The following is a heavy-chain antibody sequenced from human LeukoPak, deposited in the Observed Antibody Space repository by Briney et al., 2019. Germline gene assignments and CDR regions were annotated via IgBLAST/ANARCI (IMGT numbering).Heavy chain of an antibody. J-gene: IGHJ4*02. V-gene: IGHV4-39*07. CDR1: GGSISSSSYY. CDR2: IYYSGSA. CDR3: ARGLGGSSGCFGY. D-gene: IGHD6-19*01. Sequence: SETLSLTCTVSGGSISSSSYYWGWIRQPPGKGLEWIGTIYYSGSAYYNPSLKSRVTVSVDTSKNQFSLKLSSVTAADTAVYYCARGLGGSSGCFGYWGQGTLVTVSS.